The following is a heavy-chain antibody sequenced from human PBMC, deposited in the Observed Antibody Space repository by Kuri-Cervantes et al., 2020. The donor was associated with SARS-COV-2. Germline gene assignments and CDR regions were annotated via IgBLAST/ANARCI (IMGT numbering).Heavy chain of an antibody. CDR2: IYYSGST. Sequence: GSLRLSCTVSGDSISSYYWSWIRQPPGKGLEWIGYIYYSGSTKYNPSLKSRVTISLNTSKNQFSRKLSSVTAADTAVYYCARGGGYDYPHYWGQGTLVTVSS. D-gene: IGHD3-16*01. CDR1: GDSISSYY. V-gene: IGHV4-59*01. J-gene: IGHJ4*02. CDR3: ARGGGYDYPHY.